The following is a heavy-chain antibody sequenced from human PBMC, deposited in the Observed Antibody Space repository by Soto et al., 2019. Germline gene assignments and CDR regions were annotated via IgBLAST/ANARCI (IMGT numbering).Heavy chain of an antibody. CDR1: GDSIGGVGY. J-gene: IGHJ5*02. CDR3: ARSGVTGIVIPSHWFDP. V-gene: IGHV4-31*03. Sequence: SETLSLTCTVSGDSIGGVGYWSWIRQFPGRGLEWIGCISSSGSAYYNPALNNRISLSLDTSQNQFSLKLLSVTAADTAIYYCARSGVTGIVIPSHWFDPWGQGTLVTVSS. CDR2: ISSSGSA. D-gene: IGHD2-21*02.